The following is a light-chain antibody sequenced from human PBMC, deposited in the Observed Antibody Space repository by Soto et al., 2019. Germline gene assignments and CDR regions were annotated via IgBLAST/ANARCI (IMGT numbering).Light chain of an antibody. CDR3: QQYYNIPHT. CDR2: AAS. CDR1: QSVSSSN. V-gene: IGKV3-20*01. Sequence: EIVLTQSPVTLSLSPGERATLSCRASQSVSSSNLAWYQQKPGQAPRLLIYAASSRATGIPDRFSGSGSGADFTLTISRLEPEDFAVYYCQQYYNIPHTFGQGTKLEIK. J-gene: IGKJ2*01.